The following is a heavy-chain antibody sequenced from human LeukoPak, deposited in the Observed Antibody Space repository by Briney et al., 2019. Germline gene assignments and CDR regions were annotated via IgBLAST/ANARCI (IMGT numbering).Heavy chain of an antibody. CDR3: AREEGGRTGDSAFDI. CDR2: IYYSGST. Sequence: SETLSLTCTVSGGSISSSSYYWGWIRQPPGKGLEWIGSIYYSGSTYYNPSLKSRVTISVDTSKNQFSLKLSSVTAADTAVYYCAREEGGRTGDSAFDIWGQGTMVTVSS. D-gene: IGHD7-27*01. CDR1: GGSISSSSYY. V-gene: IGHV4-39*07. J-gene: IGHJ3*02.